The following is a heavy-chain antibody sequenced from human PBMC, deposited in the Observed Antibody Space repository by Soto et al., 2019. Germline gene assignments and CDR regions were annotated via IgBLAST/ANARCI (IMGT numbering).Heavy chain of an antibody. J-gene: IGHJ5*02. CDR2: IGTAGDT. CDR3: ARAGYGSGSYYNGNIWFDP. CDR1: GFTFSSYD. D-gene: IGHD3-10*01. V-gene: IGHV3-13*01. Sequence: EVQLVESGGGLVQPGGSLRLSCAASGFTFSSYDMHWVRQATGKGLEWVSGIGTAGDTYYSGSVKGRFTISRENAKNSLYLQMNSLRAGDTAVYYCARAGYGSGSYYNGNIWFDPWGQGTLVTVSS.